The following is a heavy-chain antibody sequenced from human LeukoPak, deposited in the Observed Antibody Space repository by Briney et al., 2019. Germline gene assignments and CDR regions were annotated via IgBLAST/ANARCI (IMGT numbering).Heavy chain of an antibody. J-gene: IGHJ6*02. CDR3: ARRKVYEFGEGYNYGMDV. CDR1: GFTFSRYW. Sequence: GGSLRLSCAASGFTFSRYWMHWVRQVPGKGLVWVSRLNGDGSDTTYVDSMKGRFTISRDNARNTLYLHMNSLRVEDTAVYYCARRKVYEFGEGYNYGMDVWGQGTTVTVSS. V-gene: IGHV3-74*03. D-gene: IGHD2-8*01. CDR2: LNGDGSDT.